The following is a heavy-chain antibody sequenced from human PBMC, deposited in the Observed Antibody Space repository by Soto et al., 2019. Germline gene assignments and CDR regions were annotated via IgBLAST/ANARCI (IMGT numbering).Heavy chain of an antibody. J-gene: IGHJ4*02. Sequence: GESLKISCKGSGYSFTSYWISLVRQMPGKGLEWMGRIDPSDSYTNYSPSFQGHVTISADKSISTAYLQWSSLKASDTAMYYCARHGGVAAAGPDYWGQGTLVTVSS. D-gene: IGHD6-13*01. CDR1: GYSFTSYW. CDR3: ARHGGVAAAGPDY. CDR2: IDPSDSYT. V-gene: IGHV5-10-1*01.